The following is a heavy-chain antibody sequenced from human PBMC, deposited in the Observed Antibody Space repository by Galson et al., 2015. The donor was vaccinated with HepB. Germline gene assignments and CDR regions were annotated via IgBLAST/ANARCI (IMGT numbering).Heavy chain of an antibody. V-gene: IGHV3-30*02. Sequence: SLRLSCAASGFTFSSYGMHWVRQAPGKGLEWVAFIRYDGSNKYYADSVKGRFTISRDNSKNTLYLQMNSLRAEDTAVYYCAKDSSGYYYHDAFDIWGQGTMVTVSS. CDR1: GFTFSSYG. CDR3: AKDSSGYYYHDAFDI. CDR2: IRYDGSNK. J-gene: IGHJ3*02. D-gene: IGHD3-22*01.